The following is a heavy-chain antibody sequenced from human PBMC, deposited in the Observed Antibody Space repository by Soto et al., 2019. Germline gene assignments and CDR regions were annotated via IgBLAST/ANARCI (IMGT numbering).Heavy chain of an antibody. CDR1: GLSITDSEMG. J-gene: IGHJ5*02. Sequence: QVTLKESGPVLVKPTETLTLRCTVSGLSITDSEMGVSWIRQPPGKALDWLAHIDSSGEKSYRTFLKSRLTISKDTSKSQIVLIMTNMDPADTATYYCARRHLAVAVSPWFDPWGQGILVTVSS. CDR3: ARRHLAVAVSPWFDP. V-gene: IGHV2-26*01. CDR2: IDSSGEK. D-gene: IGHD3-16*01.